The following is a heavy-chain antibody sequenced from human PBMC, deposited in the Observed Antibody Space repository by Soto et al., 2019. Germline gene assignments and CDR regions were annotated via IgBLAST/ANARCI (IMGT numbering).Heavy chain of an antibody. CDR1: GGSISRDNYY. J-gene: IGHJ3*02. V-gene: IGHV4-31*03. Sequence: QVELQESGPGLVKPSQTLSLTCTVSGGSISRDNYYWSWIRQHPGKGLEWIGYIFNSESTYYNPSRKSRTTISADTSKNLFSLRLTSVTAADTAVYYCASGGAAFDIWGQGTMVTVSS. CDR3: ASGGAAFDI. CDR2: IFNSEST. D-gene: IGHD2-21*01.